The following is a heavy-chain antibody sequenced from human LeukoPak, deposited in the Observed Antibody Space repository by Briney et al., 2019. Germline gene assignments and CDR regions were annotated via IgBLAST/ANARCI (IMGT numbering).Heavy chain of an antibody. J-gene: IGHJ6*03. D-gene: IGHD6-6*01. V-gene: IGHV3-48*04. CDR3: ARACSSSCYYYYYMDV. Sequence: GGSLRLSCAASGFTFSTYSMIWVRQAPGKGLEGISYISDSSSTIYYADSVKGRFTISRDNAKNSLYLQMNSLRAEDTAVYYCARACSSSCYYYYYMDVWGKGTTVTVSS. CDR1: GFTFSTYS. CDR2: ISDSSSTI.